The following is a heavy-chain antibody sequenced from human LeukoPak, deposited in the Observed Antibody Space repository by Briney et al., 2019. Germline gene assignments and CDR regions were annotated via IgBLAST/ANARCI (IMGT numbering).Heavy chain of an antibody. CDR3: ARDHCGGDCYFPDAFDI. J-gene: IGHJ3*02. D-gene: IGHD2-21*02. Sequence: SETLSLTCTVSGGSISSYYWSWIRQPPGKGLEWIGYIYYSGSTNYNPSLKSRVTMSVDTSKNQFSLKLSSVTAADTAVYYCARDHCGGDCYFPDAFDIWGQGTMVTVSS. CDR1: GGSISSYY. V-gene: IGHV4-59*01. CDR2: IYYSGST.